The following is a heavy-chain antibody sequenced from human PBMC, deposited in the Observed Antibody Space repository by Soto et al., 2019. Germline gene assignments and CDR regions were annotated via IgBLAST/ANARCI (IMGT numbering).Heavy chain of an antibody. Sequence: EVQLVESGGGLVKPGGSLRLSCAASGFTFSSYSMNWVRQAPGKGLEWVSSISSSSSYIYYADSVKGRFTISRDNAKNSLYLQMNSLRAEDTAVYYCARGEYSVHAPPDYWGQGTLVTVSS. CDR3: ARGEYSVHAPPDY. J-gene: IGHJ4*02. CDR2: ISSSSSYI. CDR1: GFTFSSYS. D-gene: IGHD5-12*01. V-gene: IGHV3-21*01.